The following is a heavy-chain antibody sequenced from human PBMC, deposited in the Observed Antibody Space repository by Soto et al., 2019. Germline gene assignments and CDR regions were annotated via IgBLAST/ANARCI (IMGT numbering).Heavy chain of an antibody. CDR1: GYTFIDYY. CDR2: INPKGGGT. V-gene: IGHV1-2*04. Sequence: QVQLLQSGAEVKKPGASVKVSCKASGYTFIDYYMHWVRQAPGQGPEWMGCINPKGGGTKYAQKIQDWVTMTWDTSISTAYMELNRLRSDDTAVYYCARESVALTKDFDYWGQGTLVTVSS. J-gene: IGHJ4*02. CDR3: ARESVALTKDFDY. D-gene: IGHD2-21*02.